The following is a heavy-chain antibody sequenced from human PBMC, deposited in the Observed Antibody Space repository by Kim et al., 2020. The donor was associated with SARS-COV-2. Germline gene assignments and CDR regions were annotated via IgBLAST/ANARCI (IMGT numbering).Heavy chain of an antibody. Sequence: SETLSLTCTVSGGSISSYYWSWIRQPPGKGLEWIGYIYYSGSTNYNPSLKSRVTISVDTSKNQFSLKLSSVTAADTAVYYCARSRNYDFWSERPPSDWGYFDYWGQGTLVTVSS. D-gene: IGHD3-3*01. CDR3: ARSRNYDFWSERPPSDWGYFDY. CDR2: IYYSGST. J-gene: IGHJ4*02. V-gene: IGHV4-59*13. CDR1: GGSISSYY.